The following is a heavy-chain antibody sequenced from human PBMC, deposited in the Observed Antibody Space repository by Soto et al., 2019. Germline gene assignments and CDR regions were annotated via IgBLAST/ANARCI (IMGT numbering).Heavy chain of an antibody. Sequence: GLSRRLSCEASGFSFRYDRMHCVRQVPGKGLVWVSSGSSVGSTTDYADSVKGRFTISRDNAKNTLYLQMNSLGAEDTAVYYCVRGKYSGSYFFDYWGQGTLVTVSS. CDR2: GSSVGSTT. J-gene: IGHJ4*02. V-gene: IGHV3-74*01. CDR1: GFSFRYDR. CDR3: VRGKYSGSYFFDY. D-gene: IGHD6-13*01.